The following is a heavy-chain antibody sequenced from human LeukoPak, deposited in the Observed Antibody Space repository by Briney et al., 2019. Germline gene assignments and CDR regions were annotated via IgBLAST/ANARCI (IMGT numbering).Heavy chain of an antibody. J-gene: IGHJ4*02. CDR2: ISAYNGNT. Sequence: GASVKVSCKASGYTFTSYGISWVRQAPGQGLEWMGWISAYNGNTNYAQKLQGRVTMTTDTSTSTAYMELRSLRSDDTAVYYCARAIHYDYVWGSYRYTYFDYWGQGTLVTVSS. CDR3: ARAIHYDYVWGSYRYTYFDY. V-gene: IGHV1-18*01. D-gene: IGHD3-16*02. CDR1: GYTFTSYG.